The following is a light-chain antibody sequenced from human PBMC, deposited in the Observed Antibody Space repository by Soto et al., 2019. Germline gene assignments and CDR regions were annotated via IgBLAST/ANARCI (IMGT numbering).Light chain of an antibody. CDR3: AAWDDSLSAVV. CDR2: RDN. V-gene: IGLV1-47*01. CDR1: SSNIGSNY. J-gene: IGLJ2*01. Sequence: QSVLTQPPSASGAAGQGVTISCSGSSSNIGSNYVYWYQQLPGTAPKLLIYRDNQRPSGVPDRFSGSKSGTSASLAISGLRSEDEADYYCAAWDDSLSAVVFGGGTKVTVL.